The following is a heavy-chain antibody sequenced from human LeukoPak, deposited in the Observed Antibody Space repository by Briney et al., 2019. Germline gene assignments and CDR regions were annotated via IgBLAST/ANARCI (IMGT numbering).Heavy chain of an antibody. CDR1: GYTFTSYG. CDR3: ARDPGSAAKEDWFDP. J-gene: IGHJ5*02. Sequence: GASVKVSCKASGYTFTSYGISWVRQAPGQGLEWMGWISAYNGNTNYAQKLQGRVTMTTDTSTSTAYMELRSLRSDDTAVYYCARDPGSAAKEDWFDPWGQGTLVTVSS. CDR2: ISAYNGNT. V-gene: IGHV1-18*01. D-gene: IGHD6-13*01.